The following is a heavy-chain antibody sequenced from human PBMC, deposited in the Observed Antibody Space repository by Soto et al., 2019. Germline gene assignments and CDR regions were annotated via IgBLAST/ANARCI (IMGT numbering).Heavy chain of an antibody. CDR1: GFTFSSYA. CDR3: ARDFSGITMIVVVINYTFDY. V-gene: IGHV3-30-3*01. D-gene: IGHD3-22*01. CDR2: ISYDGSNK. Sequence: GGSLRLSCAASGFTFSSYAMHWVRQAPGKGLEWVAVISYDGSNKYYADSVKGRFTISRDNSKNTLYLQMNSLRAEDTAVYYCARDFSGITMIVVVINYTFDYWGQGTLVTVSS. J-gene: IGHJ4*02.